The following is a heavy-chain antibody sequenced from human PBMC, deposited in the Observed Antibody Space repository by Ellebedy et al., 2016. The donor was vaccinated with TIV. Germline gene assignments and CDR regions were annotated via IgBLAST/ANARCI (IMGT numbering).Heavy chain of an antibody. D-gene: IGHD3-10*01. CDR3: ARGLHYGSGSYGGY. V-gene: IGHV1-2*02. J-gene: IGHJ4*02. CDR1: GYTFTSYD. CDR2: INPNSGGT. Sequence: ASVKVSCXASGYTFTSYDINWVRQATGQGLEWMGWINPNSGGTNYAQKFQGRVTMTRDTSISTAYMELSRLRSDDTAVYYCARGLHYGSGSYGGYWGQGTLVTVSS.